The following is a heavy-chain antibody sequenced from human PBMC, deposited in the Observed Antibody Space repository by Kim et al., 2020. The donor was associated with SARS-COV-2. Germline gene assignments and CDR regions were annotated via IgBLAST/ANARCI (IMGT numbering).Heavy chain of an antibody. D-gene: IGHD3-10*01. CDR2: VGTVVTDT. CDR3: ARSGPIYTNSFGDMDV. CDR1: GFTFSTYD. V-gene: IGHV3-13*01. Sequence: GGSLRLSCAASGFTFSTYDMVWVRQPTGKGLEWVSSVGTVVTDTYYADSVKVRFIISRENAKNSLFLQMNSLTAGDSAVYFCARSGPIYTNSFGDMDVWGKGTTVTVSS. J-gene: IGHJ6*03.